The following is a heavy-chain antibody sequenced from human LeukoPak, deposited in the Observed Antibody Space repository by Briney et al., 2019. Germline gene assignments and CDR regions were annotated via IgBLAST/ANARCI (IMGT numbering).Heavy chain of an antibody. Sequence: GGSLRLSCAASGFTFSSYWMHWVRQAPGKGLVWVSRFNSDGSSTSYADSVKGRFTISRDNAKNTLYLQMNSLRAEDTAVYYCAREGDSSGWYYFDYWGQGTLVTVSS. CDR2: FNSDGSST. CDR3: AREGDSSGWYYFDY. CDR1: GFTFSSYW. D-gene: IGHD6-19*01. V-gene: IGHV3-74*01. J-gene: IGHJ4*02.